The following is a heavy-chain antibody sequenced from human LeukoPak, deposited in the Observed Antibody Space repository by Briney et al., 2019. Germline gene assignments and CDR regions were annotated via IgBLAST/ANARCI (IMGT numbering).Heavy chain of an antibody. J-gene: IGHJ6*03. D-gene: IGHD1-14*01. Sequence: AGGSLRLSCAASGFTFSNYAMSWVRQAPGKGLEWVAFIRYDGSNKYYADSVKGRFTISRDNSKNTLYLQMNSLRAEDTAVYYCAKDGRAWDNTYYYYYYMDVWGKGTTVTVSS. CDR2: IRYDGSNK. CDR1: GFTFSNYA. V-gene: IGHV3-30*02. CDR3: AKDGRAWDNTYYYYYYMDV.